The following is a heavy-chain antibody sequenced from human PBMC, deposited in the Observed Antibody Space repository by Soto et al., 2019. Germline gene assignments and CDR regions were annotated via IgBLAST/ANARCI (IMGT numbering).Heavy chain of an antibody. J-gene: IGHJ4*02. CDR2: IWYDGSNK. CDR3: ARDDYPYAFNHRGHDY. Sequence: GGSLRLSCAASGFTFSSYGMHWVRQAPGKGLEWVAVIWYDGSNKYYADSVKGRFTISRDNSKNTLYLQMNSLRAEDTAVYYCARDDYPYAFNHRGHDYWCQGPLVTAS. V-gene: IGHV3-33*01. CDR1: GFTFSSYG. D-gene: IGHD4-17*01.